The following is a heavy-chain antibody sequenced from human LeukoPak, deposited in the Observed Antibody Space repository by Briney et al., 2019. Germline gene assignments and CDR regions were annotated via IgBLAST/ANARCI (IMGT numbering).Heavy chain of an antibody. V-gene: IGHV1-8*01. CDR2: MNSNSGNT. D-gene: IGHD2-15*01. J-gene: IGHJ4*02. Sequence: GGSVKVSCKASGYNFSSYDISWVPQASGQGLDGVGWMNSNSGNTGYAQKLQGRVTVTSNTSISTAYIELSSLRSEDTAVYYCARGPDSSSSSCPYYFDYWGQGALVTVSS. CDR3: ARGPDSSSSSCPYYFDY. CDR1: GYNFSSYD.